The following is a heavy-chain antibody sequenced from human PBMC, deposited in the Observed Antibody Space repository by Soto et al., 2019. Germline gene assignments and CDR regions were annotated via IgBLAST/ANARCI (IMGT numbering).Heavy chain of an antibody. V-gene: IGHV4-34*01. CDR3: ANLDMITFGGIIGPNDEFDI. Sequence: SETLSLTCAVYGGSFSGYYWTWIRQPPGKGLEWIGEINHSGSTNCNPSLKSRVTISVDTSKNQFSLRLSSVTAADTAVYYCANLDMITFGGIIGPNDEFDIWGQGTMVAVSS. CDR1: GGSFSGYY. D-gene: IGHD3-16*01. CDR2: INHSGST. J-gene: IGHJ3*02.